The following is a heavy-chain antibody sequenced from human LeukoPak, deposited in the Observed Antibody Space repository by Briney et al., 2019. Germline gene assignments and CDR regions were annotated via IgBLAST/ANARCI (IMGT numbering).Heavy chain of an antibody. Sequence: GGSLRLSCAASGFTFSSYAMSWVRQAPGKGLEWVSAISGSGGSTYYADSVKGRFTISRDNSKNTLYLQMNRLRAEDTAVYYCAKDVGYSSGWYGSSYFDLWGRGTLVTVSS. CDR3: AKDVGYSSGWYGSSYFDL. J-gene: IGHJ2*01. CDR1: GFTFSSYA. CDR2: ISGSGGST. D-gene: IGHD6-19*01. V-gene: IGHV3-23*01.